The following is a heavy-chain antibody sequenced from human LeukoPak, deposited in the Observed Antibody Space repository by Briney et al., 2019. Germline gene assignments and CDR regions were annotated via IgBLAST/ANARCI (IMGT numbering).Heavy chain of an antibody. CDR3: AKYRGIPN. CDR2: INGSGGST. V-gene: IGHV3-23*01. CDR1: GFPFSSYA. D-gene: IGHD3-10*01. J-gene: IGHJ4*02. Sequence: GGPLRLSGAPSGFPFSSYAMSWAGQAPGRGLEWVSDINGSGGSTYYADSVKGRFTISRDNSKNTLYLQMNSLTAEDTAIYYCAKYRGIPNWGQGTLVTVSS.